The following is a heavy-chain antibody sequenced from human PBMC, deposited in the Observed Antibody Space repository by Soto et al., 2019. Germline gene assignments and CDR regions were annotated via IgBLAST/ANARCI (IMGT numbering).Heavy chain of an antibody. Sequence: GVLRLSCAASGFNFGVFGMHWVRQAPGKGLEWLSVLPYEGSEEYYADSVRGRFTISRDNSKNTLFLQMDSLRVDDTGVYYCALTRRSSLLEVAGPGFEYWGQGTLVTVSS. CDR1: GFNFGVFG. CDR3: ALTRRSSLLEVAGPGFEY. D-gene: IGHD6-19*01. CDR2: LPYEGSEE. V-gene: IGHV3-30*02. J-gene: IGHJ4*02.